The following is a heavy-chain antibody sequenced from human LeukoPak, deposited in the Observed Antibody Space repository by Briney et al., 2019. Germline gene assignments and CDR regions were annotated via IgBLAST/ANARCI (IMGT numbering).Heavy chain of an antibody. V-gene: IGHV4-39*07. D-gene: IGHD3-9*01. CDR1: GGSISSSSYY. CDR3: ARGLRYFDWLDF. Sequence: SETLSLTCTVSGGSISSSSYYWGWIRQPPGKGLEWIGSIYYSGSTYYNPSLKSRVTISIDTSRSHFSLQLTSVTAADTAIYFCARGLRYFDWLDFWGQGTLVTVSS. CDR2: IYYSGST. J-gene: IGHJ5*01.